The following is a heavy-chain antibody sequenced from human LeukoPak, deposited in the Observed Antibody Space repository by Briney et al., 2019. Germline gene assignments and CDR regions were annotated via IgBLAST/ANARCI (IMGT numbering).Heavy chain of an antibody. CDR2: IYYSGST. V-gene: IGHV4-59*08. Sequence: SETLSLTCTVSGGSISSYYWSWIRQPPGKGLEWIGYIYYSGSTNYNPSLKSRVTISVDTSKNQFSLKLSSVTAADTAVYYCARHDGGQTLFDYWGQGTLVTVS. J-gene: IGHJ4*02. CDR3: ARHDGGQTLFDY. D-gene: IGHD4-23*01. CDR1: GGSISSYY.